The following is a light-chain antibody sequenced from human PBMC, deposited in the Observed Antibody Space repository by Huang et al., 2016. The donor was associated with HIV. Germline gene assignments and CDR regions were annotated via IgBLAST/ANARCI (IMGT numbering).Light chain of an antibody. CDR2: DAS. CDR3: QQYNNWPPWT. V-gene: IGKV3-15*01. CDR1: QSVNNK. Sequence: EVVMTQSPVTLSVSPGERATLSCRASQSVNNKLAWFQPKPGQAPRLLIQDASIRATGIPDRVSGSGSGTEFTLTISSLQSEDFAVYYCQQYNNWPPWTFGQGTKVEIK. J-gene: IGKJ1*01.